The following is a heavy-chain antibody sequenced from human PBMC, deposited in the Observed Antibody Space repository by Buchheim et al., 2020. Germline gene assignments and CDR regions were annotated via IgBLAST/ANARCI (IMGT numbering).Heavy chain of an antibody. Sequence: QVQLVQSGAEVKKPGSSVKVSCKASGGTFSSYTISWVRQAPGQGLESMGRIIPILGIANYAQKFQGRVTITADKSTSTAYMELSSLRSEDTAVYYCARSDYDILTGYDYYYYGMDVWGQGTT. CDR1: GGTFSSYT. CDR3: ARSDYDILTGYDYYYYGMDV. CDR2: IIPILGIA. V-gene: IGHV1-69*02. J-gene: IGHJ6*02. D-gene: IGHD3-9*01.